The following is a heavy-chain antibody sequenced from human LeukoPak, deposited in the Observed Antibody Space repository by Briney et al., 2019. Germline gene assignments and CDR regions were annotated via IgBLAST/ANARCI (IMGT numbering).Heavy chain of an antibody. CDR1: GFTFSSYS. Sequence: GGSLRLSCAASGFTFSSYSMNWVRQAPGRGLEWVSSISSSSSYIYYVDSVKGRFTISRDNAKNSLYLQMNSLRAEDTAVYYCAREAGTTSGELDYWGQGTLVTVSS. D-gene: IGHD1-7*01. V-gene: IGHV3-21*01. J-gene: IGHJ4*02. CDR3: AREAGTTSGELDY. CDR2: ISSSSSYI.